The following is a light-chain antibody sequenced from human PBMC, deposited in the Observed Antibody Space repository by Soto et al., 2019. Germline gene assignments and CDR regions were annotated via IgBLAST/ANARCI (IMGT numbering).Light chain of an antibody. V-gene: IGLV1-44*01. Sequence: QSVLTQPPSASGTPGQRVTISCSGSISNIGGNTVNWYQQLPGTAPKLLMYTNNQRPSGVPDRFSGSKSGTSASLAISGLQSEYEADYYWAAWDDSLNGVVFGGGTKLTVL. CDR2: TNN. CDR1: ISNIGGNT. CDR3: AAWDDSLNGVV. J-gene: IGLJ2*01.